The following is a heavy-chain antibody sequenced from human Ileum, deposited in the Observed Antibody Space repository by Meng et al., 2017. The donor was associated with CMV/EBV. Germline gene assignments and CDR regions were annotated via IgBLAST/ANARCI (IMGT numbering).Heavy chain of an antibody. CDR1: EFTFSGYW. V-gene: IGHV3-74*01. J-gene: IGHJ4*02. CDR3: ARGGPAAYYFDY. D-gene: IGHD2-2*01. CDR2: INGAVTTT. Sequence: SCAASEFTFSGYWMPWVRQAPGKGLVWVSRINGAVTTTTYAESLKGRFTISRDNAKNTLYLQMSSLRAEDTAVYYCARGGPAAYYFDYWGQGSLVTVSS.